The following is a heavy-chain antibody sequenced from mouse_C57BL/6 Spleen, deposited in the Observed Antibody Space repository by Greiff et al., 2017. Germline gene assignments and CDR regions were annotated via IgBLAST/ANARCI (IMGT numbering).Heavy chain of an antibody. D-gene: IGHD2-4*01. CDR3: AKNWDYVGGLDY. CDR1: GFSLTSYG. V-gene: IGHV2-4*01. Sequence: VQVVESGPGLVQPSQSLSITCTVSGFSLTSYGVHWVRQPPGKGLEWLGVIWSGGSTDYNAAFISRLSISKDNSKSQVFFKMNSLQADDTAIYYCAKNWDYVGGLDYWGQGTSVTVSS. CDR2: IWSGGST. J-gene: IGHJ4*01.